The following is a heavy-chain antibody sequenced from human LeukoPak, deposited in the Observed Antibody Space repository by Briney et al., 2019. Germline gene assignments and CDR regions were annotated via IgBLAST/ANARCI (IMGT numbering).Heavy chain of an antibody. CDR1: GYTFTSYY. V-gene: IGHV1-46*01. Sequence: GASVKVSCKASGYTFTSYYMHWVRQAPGQGLEWMGIINPSGSSTSYAQKFQGRVTMTRDTSTSTVYMELSSLRSEDTAVYYCARGNYGSGSYLWFGDYFDYWGQGTLVTVSS. CDR2: INPSGSST. J-gene: IGHJ4*02. CDR3: ARGNYGSGSYLWFGDYFDY. D-gene: IGHD3-10*01.